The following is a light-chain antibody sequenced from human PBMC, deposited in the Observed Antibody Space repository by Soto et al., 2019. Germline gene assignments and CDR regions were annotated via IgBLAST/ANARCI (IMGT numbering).Light chain of an antibody. Sequence: EIVLTQSPATLSSFPGDRVTLSCRASQYINTRLAWYQHRPGQAPRPLIYDASNRAPGIPARFSGSGSGTDFTLTISRLEPEDFAVYYCQQYGSSRTFGQGTKVDI. CDR2: DAS. CDR1: QYINTR. J-gene: IGKJ1*01. CDR3: QQYGSSRT. V-gene: IGKV3-20*01.